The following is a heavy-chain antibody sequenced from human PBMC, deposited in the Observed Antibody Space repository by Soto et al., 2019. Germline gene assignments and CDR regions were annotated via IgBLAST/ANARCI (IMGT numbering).Heavy chain of an antibody. J-gene: IGHJ4*02. Sequence: SETLSLTCTVSGGSISSNYWTWIRQPPGKGLEWIGYVYNSGSTDYNPSLKSRVTISEDTSKSQFSLKVNSMTAADTAVYYCARYRREAVAGYTLDNWGQGILVTVSS. D-gene: IGHD6-13*01. CDR3: ARYRREAVAGYTLDN. CDR2: VYNSGST. CDR1: GGSISSNY. V-gene: IGHV4-59*01.